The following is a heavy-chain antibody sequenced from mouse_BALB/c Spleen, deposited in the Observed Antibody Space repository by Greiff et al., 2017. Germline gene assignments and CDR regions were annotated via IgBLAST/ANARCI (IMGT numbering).Heavy chain of an antibody. CDR3: ARSNYGDPFAY. CDR1: GYSITSDYA. D-gene: IGHD2-13*01. CDR2: ISYSGST. J-gene: IGHJ3*01. V-gene: IGHV3-2*02. Sequence: EVQRVESGPGLVKPSQSLSLTCTVTGYSITSDYAWNWIRQFPGNKLEWMGYISYSGSTSYNPSLKSRISITRDTSKNQFFLQLNSVTTEDTATYYCARSNYGDPFAYWGQGTLVTVSA.